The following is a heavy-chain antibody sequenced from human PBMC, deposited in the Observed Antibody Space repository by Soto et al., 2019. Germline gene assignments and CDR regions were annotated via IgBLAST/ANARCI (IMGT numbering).Heavy chain of an antibody. CDR2: ISGSGGSP. Sequence: EVQVLESGGGLVQSGGSLRLSCVASGFTFSSYAMNWVRQAPGKGLEWVSGISGSGGSPYYADSVKGRFTISRDNSKNAVFLQMNSLRAEDTAVYYCAKDMSRYLDYFEPDSWGQGTLVTVSS. V-gene: IGHV3-23*01. D-gene: IGHD3-9*01. CDR1: GFTFSSYA. J-gene: IGHJ4*02. CDR3: AKDMSRYLDYFEPDS.